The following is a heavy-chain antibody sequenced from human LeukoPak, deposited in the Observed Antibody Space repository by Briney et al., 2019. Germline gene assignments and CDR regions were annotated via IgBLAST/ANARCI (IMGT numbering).Heavy chain of an antibody. CDR1: GFTFSSYA. D-gene: IGHD3-22*01. Sequence: GGSLRLYCAASGFTFSSYAMHWVRQAPGKGLEWVAVISYDGSNKYYADSVKGRFTISRDNSKNTLYLQMNSLRAEDTAVYYCARSDLRYDSSGKLDYWGQGTLVTVSS. V-gene: IGHV3-30-3*01. J-gene: IGHJ4*02. CDR3: ARSDLRYDSSGKLDY. CDR2: ISYDGSNK.